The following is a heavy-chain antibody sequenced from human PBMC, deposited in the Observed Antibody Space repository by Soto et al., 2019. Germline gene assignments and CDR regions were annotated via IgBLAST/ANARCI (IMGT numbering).Heavy chain of an antibody. CDR1: GFTFSSYA. D-gene: IGHD3-3*01. CDR3: AKDGGPITIFGVVITFDY. V-gene: IGHV3-23*01. Sequence: GGSLRLSCAASGFTFSSYAMSWVRQAPGKGLEWVSAISGSGGSTYYADSVKGRFTISRDNSKNTLYLQMNSLRAEDTAVYYCAKDGGPITIFGVVITFDYWGQGTLVTVSS. CDR2: ISGSGGST. J-gene: IGHJ4*02.